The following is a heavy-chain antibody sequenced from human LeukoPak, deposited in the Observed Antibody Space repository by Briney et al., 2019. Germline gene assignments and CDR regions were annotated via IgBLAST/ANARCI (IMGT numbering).Heavy chain of an antibody. D-gene: IGHD6-13*01. CDR3: AKDHLYSSSWGESI. CDR2: IKEEGSEK. CDR1: GFTFSGYL. J-gene: IGHJ3*02. V-gene: IGHV3-7*01. Sequence: PGGSLRLSCAASGFTFSGYLMSWVRQAPGKGLGWVANIKEEGSEKYYADSVKGRFTISRDNSKNTLYLQMNSLRAEDTAVYYCAKDHLYSSSWGESIWGQGTMVTVSS.